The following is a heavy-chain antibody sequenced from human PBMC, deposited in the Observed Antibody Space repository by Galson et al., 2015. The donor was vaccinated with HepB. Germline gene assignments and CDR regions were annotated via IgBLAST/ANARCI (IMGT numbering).Heavy chain of an antibody. CDR1: GFTFSNYA. J-gene: IGHJ6*02. CDR3: AKATALFYYGSGSYYKSYGMDV. Sequence: SLRLSCAASGFTFSNYAMNWVRQAPGKGLEWVSGIGGHGDSTYYGDSVKGRFSISRDISKNTLFLQMTSLRAEDTAVYYCAKATALFYYGSGSYYKSYGMDVWGQGTTVTVSS. V-gene: IGHV3-23*01. CDR2: IGGHGDST. D-gene: IGHD3-10*01.